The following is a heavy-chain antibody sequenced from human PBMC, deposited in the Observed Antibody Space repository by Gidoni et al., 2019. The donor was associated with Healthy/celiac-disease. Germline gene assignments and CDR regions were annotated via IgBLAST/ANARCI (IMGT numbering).Heavy chain of an antibody. Sequence: EVQLVESGGVVVQPGGSLRLSCAASGFTFDDYTMHWVRQAPGKGLEWVSLISWDGGSTYYADSVKGRFTISRDNSKNSLYLQMNSLRTEDTALYYCAKDSYRENDYGDYYFDYWGQGTLVTVSS. CDR2: ISWDGGST. CDR1: GFTFDDYT. D-gene: IGHD4-17*01. J-gene: IGHJ4*02. V-gene: IGHV3-43*01. CDR3: AKDSYRENDYGDYYFDY.